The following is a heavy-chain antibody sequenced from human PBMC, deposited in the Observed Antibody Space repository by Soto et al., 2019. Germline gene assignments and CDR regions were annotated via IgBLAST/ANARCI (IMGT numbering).Heavy chain of an antibody. CDR3: ARDKGGWDSSSWYFDY. D-gene: IGHD6-13*01. J-gene: IGHJ4*02. Sequence: SETLSLTCTVSGGSISSGDYYWSWIRQPPGKGLEWIGYIYYSGSTYYNPSLKSRVTISVDTSKNQLSLKLSSVTAADTAVYYCARDKGGWDSSSWYFDYWGQGTLVTVSS. V-gene: IGHV4-30-4*01. CDR1: GGSISSGDYY. CDR2: IYYSGST.